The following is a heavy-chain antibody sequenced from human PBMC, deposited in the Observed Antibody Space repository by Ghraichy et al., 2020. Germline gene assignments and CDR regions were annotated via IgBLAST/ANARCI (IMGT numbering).Heavy chain of an antibody. CDR2: IYWDDDK. V-gene: IGHV2-5*02. CDR3: AHSLRVRFLEWLSFGAQYNWFDP. D-gene: IGHD3-3*01. CDR1: GFSLSTSGVG. J-gene: IGHJ5*02. Sequence: SGPTLVKPTQTLTLTCTFSGFSLSTSGVGVGWIRQPPGKALEWLALIYWDDDKRYSPSLKSRLTITKDTSKNQVVLTMTNMDPVDTATYYCAHSLRVRFLEWLSFGAQYNWFDPWGQGTLVTVSS.